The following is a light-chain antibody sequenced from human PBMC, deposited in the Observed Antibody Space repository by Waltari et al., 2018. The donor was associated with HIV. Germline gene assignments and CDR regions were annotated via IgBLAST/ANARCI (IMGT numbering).Light chain of an antibody. J-gene: IGKJ5*01. CDR1: QSVGSIY. Sequence: EIVLTQSPGTLFLSPGERAILPCRASQSVGSIYLNWYQQKPGPAPRVLIYGASSRATGIPDRFRGRGSGTDFSLTISRLEPEDFAVYYCQQSGSSITFGQGTRLEIK. V-gene: IGKV3-20*01. CDR3: QQSGSSIT. CDR2: GAS.